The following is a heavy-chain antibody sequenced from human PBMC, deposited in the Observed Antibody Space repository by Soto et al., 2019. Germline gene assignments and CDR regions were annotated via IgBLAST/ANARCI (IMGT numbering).Heavy chain of an antibody. Sequence: ASVKVSCKASGYTFTSYGISWMRQAPGQGLERMGWISAYNGNTNYAQKLQGRVTMTTDTSTSTAYMELRSLRSDDTAVYYCARVTRIAVAGADAFDIWGQGTMVTVSS. CDR2: ISAYNGNT. CDR1: GYTFTSYG. J-gene: IGHJ3*02. D-gene: IGHD6-19*01. V-gene: IGHV1-18*01. CDR3: ARVTRIAVAGADAFDI.